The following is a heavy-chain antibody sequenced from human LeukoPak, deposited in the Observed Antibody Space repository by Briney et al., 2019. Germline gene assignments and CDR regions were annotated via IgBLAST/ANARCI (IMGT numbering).Heavy chain of an antibody. V-gene: IGHV3-48*01. CDR3: ARVQPTLTHPASGYPTDY. CDR2: ISSTSSTV. Sequence: PGGSLRLSCAASGFTFSSYSMDWVRQAPGKGLEWVSYISSTSSTVYYADSVKGRFTISRDNAQNSLYLQMNSLGAEDTAVYYCARVQPTLTHPASGYPTDYWGQGTLVTVSS. CDR1: GFTFSSYS. J-gene: IGHJ4*02. D-gene: IGHD3-22*01.